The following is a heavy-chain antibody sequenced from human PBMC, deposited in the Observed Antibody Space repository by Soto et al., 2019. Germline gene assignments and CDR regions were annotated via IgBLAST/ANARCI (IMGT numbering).Heavy chain of an antibody. J-gene: IGHJ3*01. CDR2: ISGRGDST. CDR1: GFTISSYA. V-gene: IGHV3-23*01. D-gene: IGHD6-19*01. CDR3: ANAGIAVAAYWGAFDV. Sequence: EVQLLESGGGLVQPGGSLRLSCAASGFTISSYAMTWVRQAPGKGLEWASGISGRGDSTSYADSVKGRFTIYRDNSKNTLLLQINSLRAEDTAIYYCANAGIAVAAYWGAFDVWGQGTMVTVSS.